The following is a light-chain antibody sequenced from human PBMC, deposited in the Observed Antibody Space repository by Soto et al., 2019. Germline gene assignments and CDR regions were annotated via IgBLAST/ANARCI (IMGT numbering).Light chain of an antibody. V-gene: IGKV1-27*01. Sequence: DIQMTQSPSSLSASVGDRVTITCQASQGISNYLAWYQQKPGKVPKLLIYAASTLQSGVPSRFSGSGSGTDVTLTISSLQPEDVATYYCQKYNSAPRAFGPGTKVDIK. J-gene: IGKJ3*01. CDR2: AAS. CDR1: QGISNY. CDR3: QKYNSAPRA.